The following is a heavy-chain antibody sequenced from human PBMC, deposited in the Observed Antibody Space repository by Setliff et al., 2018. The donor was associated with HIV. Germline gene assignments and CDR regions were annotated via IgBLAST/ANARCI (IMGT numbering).Heavy chain of an antibody. V-gene: IGHV4-39*01. CDR1: GGPFSSSSYY. Sequence: TLSLPCTVTGGPFSSSSYYWGWIRQPPGKGLEWIGSLRPSGNTYYNPSLKSRVTISVGTSKNQFSLNLSSVTAADTAVYYCARHGAFYYYYYMDVWGKGTTVTVSS. CDR3: ARHGAFYYYYYMDV. J-gene: IGHJ6*03. CDR2: LRPSGNT.